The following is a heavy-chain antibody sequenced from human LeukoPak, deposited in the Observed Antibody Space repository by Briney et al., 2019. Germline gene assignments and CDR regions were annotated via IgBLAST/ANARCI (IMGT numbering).Heavy chain of an antibody. D-gene: IGHD6-19*01. V-gene: IGHV4-39*01. CDR3: ARAFYSSGLFFDY. CDR1: GGSISSSSYF. CDR2: IYYSGST. Sequence: SETLTLTCTASGGSISSSSYFWGCIGQPPGKGLEWLGNIYYSGSTYYNPSLKSRVTISVDRSRNQFTLKLSSVTAADTAVHYCARAFYSSGLFFDYWGQGTLVTVSS. J-gene: IGHJ4*02.